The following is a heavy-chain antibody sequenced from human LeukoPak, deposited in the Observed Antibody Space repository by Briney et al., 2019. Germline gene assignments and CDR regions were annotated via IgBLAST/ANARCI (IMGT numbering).Heavy chain of an antibody. Sequence: PGGSLRLSCAGSGFTFINYAMTWVRQGPGKGLEWVSVISGRGDSTYYADSVEGRFTISRDNSKNTLYLQMHSLRAEDTAVYYCAREVGHFYIWGQGTKVSVSS. CDR3: AREVGHFYI. CDR2: ISGRGDST. J-gene: IGHJ3*02. CDR1: GFTFINYA. D-gene: IGHD1-26*01. V-gene: IGHV3-23*01.